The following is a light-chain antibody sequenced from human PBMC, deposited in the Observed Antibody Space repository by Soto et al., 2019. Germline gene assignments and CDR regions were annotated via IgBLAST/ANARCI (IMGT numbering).Light chain of an antibody. J-gene: IGKJ5*01. CDR3: QQYNSWPPIT. V-gene: IGKV3-15*01. CDR2: DAS. CDR1: QSVTNN. Sequence: EIVLTQSPATLSLSPGDRATLSCGASQSVTNNYLAWYQQKPGQAPRLLIYDASTRATGIPDRFSGGGSGTEFTLTISSLQSEDFVVYYCQQYNSWPPITFGQGTRLEIK.